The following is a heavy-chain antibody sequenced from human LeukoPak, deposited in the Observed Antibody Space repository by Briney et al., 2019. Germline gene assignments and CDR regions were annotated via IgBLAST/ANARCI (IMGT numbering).Heavy chain of an antibody. J-gene: IGHJ4*02. CDR1: GGSISSGSYY. V-gene: IGHV4-61*02. Sequence: SQTLSLTCTVSGGSISSGSYYWSWIRQPAGKRLEWIGRIYTSGSTNYNPSLKSRVTISVDTSKNQFSLKLSSVTAADTAVHYCAVGYSYGGSFDYWGQGTLVTVSS. CDR3: AVGYSYGGSFDY. D-gene: IGHD5-18*01. CDR2: IYTSGST.